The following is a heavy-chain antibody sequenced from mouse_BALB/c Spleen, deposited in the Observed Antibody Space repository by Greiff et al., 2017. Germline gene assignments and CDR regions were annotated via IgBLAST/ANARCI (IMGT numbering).Heavy chain of an antibody. D-gene: IGHD2-4*01. Sequence: EVMLVESGGGLVQPGESLKLSCESNEYEFPSHDMSWVRKTPEKRLEWVAAINSDGGSTYYPDTMERRFIISRDNTKKTLYLQLSSLRSEDTALYYCARDDYDEGFAYWGQGTLVTVSA. CDR3: ARDDYDEGFAY. V-gene: IGHV5-2*01. CDR2: INSDGGST. CDR1: EYEFPSHD. J-gene: IGHJ3*01.